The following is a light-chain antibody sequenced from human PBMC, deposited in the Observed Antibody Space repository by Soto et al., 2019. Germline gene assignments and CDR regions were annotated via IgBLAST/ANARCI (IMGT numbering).Light chain of an antibody. J-gene: IGLJ3*02. CDR3: AAWDNRLRVRV. CDR2: GSS. Sequence: QSVLIQPPSVSGTPEQRVTISCSGSSSNIGGDTVSWFQLLPGTAPKLLIYGSSQRPSGVPDRFSGSKSGTSASLAISGLRSEDEADYYCAAWDNRLRVRVFGGGTKLTVL. CDR1: SSNIGGDT. V-gene: IGLV1-44*01.